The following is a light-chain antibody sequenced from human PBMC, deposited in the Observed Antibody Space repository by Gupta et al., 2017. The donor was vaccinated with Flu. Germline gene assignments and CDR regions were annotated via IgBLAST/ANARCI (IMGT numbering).Light chain of an antibody. CDR1: QSVSSN. CDR3: QQYKNWPPYS. Sequence: IVMTQSPATLSVSPGERATLSCRASQSVSSNLAWYQQKPGQAPRLLIYGASTRDTGIPARFSGSGYGTEFTLTISSLQSEDFAVYYCQQYKNWPPYSFGQGTKLEIK. J-gene: IGKJ2*03. CDR2: GAS. V-gene: IGKV3-15*01.